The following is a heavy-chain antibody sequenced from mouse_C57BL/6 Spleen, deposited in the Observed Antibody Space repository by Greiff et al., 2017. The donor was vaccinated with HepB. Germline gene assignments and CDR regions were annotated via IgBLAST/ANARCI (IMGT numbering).Heavy chain of an antibody. CDR3: AREPRGNYAMDY. J-gene: IGHJ4*01. CDR2: IYPGDGDT. Sequence: QVQLKQSGAELVKPGASVKISCKASGYAFSSYWMNWVKQRPGRGLEWIGQIYPGDGDTNYNGKFKGKATLTADKSSSTAYMQLSSLTSEDSAVYFSAREPRGNYAMDYWGQGTSVTVSS. D-gene: IGHD6-5*01. CDR1: GYAFSSYW. V-gene: IGHV1-80*01.